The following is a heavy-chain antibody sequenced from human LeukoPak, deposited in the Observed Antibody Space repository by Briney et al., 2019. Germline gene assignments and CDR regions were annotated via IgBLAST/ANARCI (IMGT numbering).Heavy chain of an antibody. J-gene: IGHJ4*02. CDR1: GFTFSSYA. Sequence: PGGSLRLSCAASGFTFSSYAMSWVRQAPGKGLEWVSTISGSGGGTYYADSVKGRFTISGDNSKNTLYLQMNSLRGEDTAVYYCVKFRGQLLSSYYFDYWGQGTLVTVSS. V-gene: IGHV3-23*01. CDR2: ISGSGGGT. CDR3: VKFRGQLLSSYYFDY. D-gene: IGHD2-2*01.